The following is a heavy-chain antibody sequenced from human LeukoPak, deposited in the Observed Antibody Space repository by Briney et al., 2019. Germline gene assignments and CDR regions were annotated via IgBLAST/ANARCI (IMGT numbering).Heavy chain of an antibody. CDR2: IYNSGNT. Sequence: PPETLSLTCTVSGGSISTNYWSWIRQPAGKGLEWIGRIYNSGNTNYSPSLESRVTMSADTSKKQFSLKLSSVTAADTAVYYCARGTFDSSGYYLFDYWGQGTLVTVSS. CDR3: ARGTFDSSGYYLFDY. J-gene: IGHJ4*02. CDR1: GGSISTNY. D-gene: IGHD3-22*01. V-gene: IGHV4-4*07.